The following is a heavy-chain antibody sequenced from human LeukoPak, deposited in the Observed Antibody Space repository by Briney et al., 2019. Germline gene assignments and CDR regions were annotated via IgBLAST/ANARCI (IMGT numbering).Heavy chain of an antibody. D-gene: IGHD6-19*01. V-gene: IGHV3-23*01. CDR3: ARVRGGWFVFDY. CDR2: ISGSGGRI. Sequence: PGGSLRLSCAASGFTFSSYAMSWVRQAPGKGLEWVSAISGSGGRIYYGASVKGRFTISRDNSKNTLYLQMGSLRAEDMAVYYCARVRGGWFVFDYWGQGTLVTVSS. J-gene: IGHJ4*02. CDR1: GFTFSSYA.